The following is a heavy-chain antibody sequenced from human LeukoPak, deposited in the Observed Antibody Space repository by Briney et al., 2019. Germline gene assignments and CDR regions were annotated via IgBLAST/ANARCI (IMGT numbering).Heavy chain of an antibody. D-gene: IGHD3-22*01. Sequence: SETLSLTCTVSGGSISNYYWNWIRQPAGKGLEWIGRISTSGSTKYNPSLKSRVIVSVNTSKNQFSLKLSSVTAADTAVYYCAPPPYYYEANGYSVAWGQGTLVTVSS. V-gene: IGHV4-4*07. CDR3: APPPYYYEANGYSVA. CDR2: ISTSGST. CDR1: GGSISNYY. J-gene: IGHJ5*02.